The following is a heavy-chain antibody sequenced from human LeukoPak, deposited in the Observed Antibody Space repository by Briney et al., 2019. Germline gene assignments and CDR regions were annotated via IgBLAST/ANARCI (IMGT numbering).Heavy chain of an antibody. CDR1: GGSISSSSYY. J-gene: IGHJ4*02. V-gene: IGHV4-39*07. Sequence: SETLSLTCTVSGGSISSSSYYWGWIRQPPGKGLEWIGSIYYSGSTYYNPSLKSRVTISVDTSKNQFSLKLSSVTAADTAVYHCARAITMVRGVFDYWGQGTLVTVSS. CDR2: IYYSGST. D-gene: IGHD3-10*01. CDR3: ARAITMVRGVFDY.